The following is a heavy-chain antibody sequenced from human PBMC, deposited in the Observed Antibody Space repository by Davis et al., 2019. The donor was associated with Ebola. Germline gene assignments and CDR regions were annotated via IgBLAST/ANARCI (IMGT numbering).Heavy chain of an antibody. J-gene: IGHJ4*02. Sequence: GGSLRLSCAASGFTFSSYEMNWVRQAPGKGLEWVSYISSSGSTIYYADSVRGRFTISRDNAKNSLYLQMNSLRDEDTAVYYCARSTRAGYSSGWNDYWGQGTLVTVSS. D-gene: IGHD6-19*01. CDR3: ARSTRAGYSSGWNDY. CDR2: ISSSGSTI. V-gene: IGHV3-48*03. CDR1: GFTFSSYE.